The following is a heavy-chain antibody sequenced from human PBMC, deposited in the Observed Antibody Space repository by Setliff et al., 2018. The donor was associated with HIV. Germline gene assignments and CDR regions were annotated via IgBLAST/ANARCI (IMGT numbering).Heavy chain of an antibody. D-gene: IGHD6-19*01. CDR3: VKSASWDLRGWLH. V-gene: IGHV3-11*01. CDR1: GFTFSDYY. J-gene: IGHJ4*02. Sequence: GGSLRLSCAASGFTFSDYYMSWIRQAPGKGLEWVSYISSSGSTIYYADSVKGRFTISRDNAKNSLYLQMNSLRAEDTAVYYCVKSASWDLRGWLHWGQGTPVTVSS. CDR2: ISSSGSTI.